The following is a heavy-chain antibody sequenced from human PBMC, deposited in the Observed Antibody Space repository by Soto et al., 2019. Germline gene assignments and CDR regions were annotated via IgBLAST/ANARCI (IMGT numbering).Heavy chain of an antibody. J-gene: IGHJ6*02. CDR3: ARGHYYYGMDV. CDR1: NGSVSSGTYS. Sequence: KPSETLSLTCTVSNGSVSSGTYSWSWVRQPPGKGLEWIGYIYYSGTTYYTPSLKSRLTMSMDRANDHFSLNLTSVTAADTAVYFCARGHYYYGMDVWDQGITVTVSS. V-gene: IGHV4-30-2*01. CDR2: IYYSGTT.